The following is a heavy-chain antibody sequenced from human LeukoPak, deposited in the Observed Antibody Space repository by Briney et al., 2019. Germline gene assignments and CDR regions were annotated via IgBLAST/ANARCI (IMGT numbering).Heavy chain of an antibody. Sequence: SETLSLTCTVSGGSISSYYWSWIRQPPGKGLEWIGYIYYSGSTNYNPSLKSRVTISVDTSKNQFSLKLSSVTAADTAVYYCARNYASGNYSDFYYYNMDVWGQGTTVTVSS. CDR3: ARNYASGNYSDFYYYNMDV. CDR2: IYYSGST. V-gene: IGHV4-59*01. D-gene: IGHD3-10*01. J-gene: IGHJ6*02. CDR1: GGSISSYY.